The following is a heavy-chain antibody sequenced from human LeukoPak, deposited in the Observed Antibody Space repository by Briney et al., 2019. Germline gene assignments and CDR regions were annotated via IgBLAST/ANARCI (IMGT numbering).Heavy chain of an antibody. V-gene: IGHV1-18*01. CDR2: ISDYNSNR. J-gene: IGHJ5*02. Sequence: ASVKVSCKASGYTFSNYGINWLRQAPGQGLEWMRWISDYNSNRNYVQKFQGRFTLTADTSSSTAYMELRSLTSDDTATYYCARSGRSWYDWADPWGQGTQVTVSA. CDR1: GYTFSNYG. D-gene: IGHD6-13*01. CDR3: ARSGRSWYDWADP.